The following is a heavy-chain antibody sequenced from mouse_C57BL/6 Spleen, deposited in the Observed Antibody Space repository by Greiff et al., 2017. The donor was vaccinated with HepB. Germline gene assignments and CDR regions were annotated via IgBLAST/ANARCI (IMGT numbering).Heavy chain of an antibody. V-gene: IGHV1-55*01. CDR2: IYPGSGST. J-gene: IGHJ2*01. CDR1: GYTFTSYW. Sequence: QVHVKQPGAELVKPGASVKMSCKASGYTFTSYWITWVKQRPGQGLEWIGDIYPGSGSTNYNEKFKSKATLTVDTSSSTAYMQLSSLTSEDSAVYYCARYRDRFDYWGQGTTLTVSS. CDR3: ARYRDRFDY. D-gene: IGHD3-1*01.